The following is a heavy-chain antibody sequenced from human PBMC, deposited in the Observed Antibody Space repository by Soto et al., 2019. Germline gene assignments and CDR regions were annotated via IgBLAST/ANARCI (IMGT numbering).Heavy chain of an antibody. Sequence: EVQLVETGGGLIQPGGSLRLSCAASGFTVSNHYMSWVRQAPGKGLEWVSVFYSGGNTYYADSVKGRFTISRDSFKSTVYLHMISLKADDTAVYYCARGGYYYDRAPAYYFDFWGQGTLVSVS. D-gene: IGHD3-22*01. CDR2: FYSGGNT. V-gene: IGHV3-53*02. J-gene: IGHJ4*02. CDR1: GFTVSNHY. CDR3: ARGGYYYDRAPAYYFDF.